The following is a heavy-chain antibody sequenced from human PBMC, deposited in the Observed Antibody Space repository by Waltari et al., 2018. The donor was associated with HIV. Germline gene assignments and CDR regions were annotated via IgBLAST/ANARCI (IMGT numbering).Heavy chain of an antibody. CDR3: ARSYYDFWSGTGSSGNWFDP. Sequence: QVQLQESGPGLVKPSQTLSLTCTVSGGSISSGSYYWSWIRQPAGKGLELIGRIDTSGSTNYNPSLKSRVTISVDTSKNQFSLKLRSVTAADTAVYYCARSYYDFWSGTGSSGNWFDPWGQGTLVTVSS. J-gene: IGHJ5*02. D-gene: IGHD3-3*01. V-gene: IGHV4-61*02. CDR2: IDTSGST. CDR1: GGSISSGSYY.